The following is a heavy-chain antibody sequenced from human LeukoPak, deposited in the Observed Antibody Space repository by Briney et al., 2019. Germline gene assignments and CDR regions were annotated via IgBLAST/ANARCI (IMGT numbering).Heavy chain of an antibody. CDR3: AKDSSSSLDH. CDR1: GFTFSSYA. D-gene: IGHD6-6*01. CDR2: IWYDGNNE. J-gene: IGHJ4*02. Sequence: GGSLRLSCVASGFTFSSYAMHWVRQAPGKGLEWVAVIWYDGNNEYYADSVKGRFAISRDNSNNTLFLQMYSLRAEDTAVYYCAKDSSSSLDHWGQGTLVTVSS. V-gene: IGHV3-30*09.